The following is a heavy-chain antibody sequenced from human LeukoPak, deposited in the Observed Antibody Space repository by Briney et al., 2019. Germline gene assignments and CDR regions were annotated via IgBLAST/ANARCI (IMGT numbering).Heavy chain of an antibody. J-gene: IGHJ4*02. CDR3: ASGLPAAPYDY. Sequence: GGSLRLSCSASGFIFSNYGMYWVRQAPGKGLEFVSAISSDGDNTFYADSVKGRFTISRDNARNPLSLQMNSLRAEDTAVYYCASGLPAAPYDYWGQGTLVTVSS. V-gene: IGHV3-64*04. CDR2: ISSDGDNT. D-gene: IGHD2-2*01. CDR1: GFIFSNYG.